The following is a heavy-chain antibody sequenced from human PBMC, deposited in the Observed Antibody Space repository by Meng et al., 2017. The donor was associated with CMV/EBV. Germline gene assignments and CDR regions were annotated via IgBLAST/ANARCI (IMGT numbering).Heavy chain of an antibody. V-gene: IGHV1-18*01. Sequence: ASVKVSCKASGYTFTSYGISWVRQAPGQGLEWMGWISAYNGNTNYAQKLQGRVTMTTDTSTSTAYMELRSLRSDDTAVYYCARLVVPAAISYYYYYGMDVWAKGPRSPSP. CDR3: ARLVVPAAISYYYYYGMDV. J-gene: IGHJ6*02. CDR1: GYTFTSYG. D-gene: IGHD2-2*01. CDR2: ISAYNGNT.